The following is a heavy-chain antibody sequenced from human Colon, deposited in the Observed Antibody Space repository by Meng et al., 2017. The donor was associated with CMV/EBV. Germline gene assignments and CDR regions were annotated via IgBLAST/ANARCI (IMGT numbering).Heavy chain of an antibody. Sequence: CKASGYTFNRYGISWVRQAPGQGLEWMGWISAYNGNTNYAQKLQGRVTMATDTSTSTAYMELRSLRSDDTAVYYCARMKLPWFGFDPWGQGTLVTVSS. D-gene: IGHD3-10*01. J-gene: IGHJ5*02. V-gene: IGHV1-18*01. CDR1: GYTFNRYG. CDR3: ARMKLPWFGFDP. CDR2: ISAYNGNT.